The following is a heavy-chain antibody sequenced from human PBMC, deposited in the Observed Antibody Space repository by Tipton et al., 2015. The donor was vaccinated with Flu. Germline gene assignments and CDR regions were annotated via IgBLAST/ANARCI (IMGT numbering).Heavy chain of an antibody. CDR1: GGSISSYY. CDR2: IYYSGST. D-gene: IGHD3-3*01. Sequence: TLSLTCTVSGGSISSYYWSWIRQPPGKGLEWIGYIYYSGSTNYNPSLKSRVTISVDTSKNQFSLKLSSVTDADTAVDYCARADNYDFWSGYPTGGMDVWGPGTTVTVSS. J-gene: IGHJ6*02. V-gene: IGHV4-59*12. CDR3: ARADNYDFWSGYPTGGMDV.